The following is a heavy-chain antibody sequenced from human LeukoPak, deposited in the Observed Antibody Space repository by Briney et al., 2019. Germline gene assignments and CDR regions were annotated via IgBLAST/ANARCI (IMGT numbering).Heavy chain of an antibody. J-gene: IGHJ3*02. V-gene: IGHV4-39*01. CDR3: ARRILSGWYMGAFDI. CDR2: IYYSGST. Sequence: SETLSLTRTVSGGSLSSSSSYSGWTRHPPGKWLEWIGSIYYSGSTYYNPSLKSRVTISVDTSKNQFSLKLSSVTAADTAVYYCARRILSGWYMGAFDIWGQGTMVTVSS. D-gene: IGHD6-19*01. CDR1: GGSLSSSSSY.